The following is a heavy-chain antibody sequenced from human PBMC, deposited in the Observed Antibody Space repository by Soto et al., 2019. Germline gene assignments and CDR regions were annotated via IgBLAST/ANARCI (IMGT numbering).Heavy chain of an antibody. V-gene: IGHV2-5*02. CDR2: IYWDDSK. Sequence: QITLKESGPTLVKPTQTLTLTCTFSGFSLTTDRVGVCWIRQPPGEALEWLAVIYWDDSKTYRPSLESRLTITKDTYKNQVALTMTNMDSLDKATYYCAHAYGGRSLYWGQGTLVTVSS. CDR3: AHAYGGRSLY. CDR1: GFSLTTDRVG. J-gene: IGHJ4*02. D-gene: IGHD1-26*01.